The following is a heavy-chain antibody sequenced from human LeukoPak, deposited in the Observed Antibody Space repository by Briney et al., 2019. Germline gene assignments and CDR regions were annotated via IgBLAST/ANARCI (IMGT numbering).Heavy chain of an antibody. J-gene: IGHJ6*03. Sequence: SETLSLTCAVYGGSLSGYYWTWIRQTPEKVLEWIGEMNPSGSTSYNPSLKSRVTISVDTSKNQFSLKLSSVTAADTAVYYCARGRQDVTMIVVVMTAVSYYLDVWGKGTTVTVS. CDR3: ARGRQDVTMIVVVMTAVSYYLDV. CDR2: MNPSGST. D-gene: IGHD3-22*01. V-gene: IGHV4-34*01. CDR1: GGSLSGYY.